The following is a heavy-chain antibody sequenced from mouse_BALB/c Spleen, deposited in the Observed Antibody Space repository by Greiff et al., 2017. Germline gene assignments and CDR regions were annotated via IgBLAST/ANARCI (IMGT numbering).Heavy chain of an antibody. CDR2: IRNKANGYTT. CDR3: ARGGNFDY. V-gene: IGHV7-3*02. CDR1: GFTFTDYY. Sequence: EVKLVESGGGLVQPGGSLRLSCATSGFTFTDYYMSWVRQPPGKALEWLGFIRNKANGYTTEYSASVKGRFTISRDNSQSILYLQMNTLRAEDSATYYCARGGNFDYWGQGTTLTVSS. J-gene: IGHJ2*01. D-gene: IGHD2-14*01.